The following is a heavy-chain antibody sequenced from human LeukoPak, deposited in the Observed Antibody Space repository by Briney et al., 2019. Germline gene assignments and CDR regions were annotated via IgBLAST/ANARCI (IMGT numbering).Heavy chain of an antibody. CDR2: ISYDGSNI. CDR3: ATTAHPLSSGWYLGLFDY. Sequence: GRSLRLSCAASGFTFSSYAMHWVRQAPGKGLEWVAVISYDGSNIYYADSVKGRFTISRDNSKNTLYLQMNSLRAEDTAVYYCATTAHPLSSGWYLGLFDYWGQGTLVTVSS. V-gene: IGHV3-30*04. CDR1: GFTFSSYA. J-gene: IGHJ4*02. D-gene: IGHD6-19*01.